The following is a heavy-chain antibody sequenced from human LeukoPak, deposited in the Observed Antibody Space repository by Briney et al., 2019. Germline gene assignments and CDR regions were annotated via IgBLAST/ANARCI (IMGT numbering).Heavy chain of an antibody. J-gene: IGHJ4*02. CDR2: IYYSGST. V-gene: IGHV4-39*01. CDR1: GGSLSSSSYY. D-gene: IGHD6-13*01. Sequence: SETLSLTCTVSGGSLSSSSYYWGWIRQPPGKGLEWIGSIYYSGSTYYNPSLKSRVTISVDTSKNQFSLKLSSVTAADTAVYYCARLGSSPDFFDYWGQGTLVTVSS. CDR3: ARLGSSPDFFDY.